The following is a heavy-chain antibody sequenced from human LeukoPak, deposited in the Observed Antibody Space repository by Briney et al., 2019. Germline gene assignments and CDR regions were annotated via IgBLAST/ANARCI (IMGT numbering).Heavy chain of an antibody. J-gene: IGHJ4*02. CDR3: ARDYCSSTSCLFDY. Sequence: ASVKVSCKASGGTFSSYAISWVRQAPGQGLEWMGGIIPIFGTANYAQKFQGRVTITTDESTSTAYMELSSLRSEDTAVYYCARDYCSSTSCLFDYWGQGTLVTVSS. V-gene: IGHV1-69*05. CDR1: GGTFSSYA. CDR2: IIPIFGTA. D-gene: IGHD2-2*01.